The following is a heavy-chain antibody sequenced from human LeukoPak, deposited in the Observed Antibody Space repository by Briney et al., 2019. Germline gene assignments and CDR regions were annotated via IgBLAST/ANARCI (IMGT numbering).Heavy chain of an antibody. Sequence: SQTLSLTCTVSGGSISSGGYYWSWIRQHPGKGLEWIGYIYYSGSTYYNPSLKSRVTISVDTSKNQFSLKLSSVTAADTAVYYCARDDNDLTISLDYWGQGTLVTVSS. CDR2: IYYSGST. CDR1: GGSISSGGYY. V-gene: IGHV4-31*03. D-gene: IGHD3-3*01. CDR3: ARDDNDLTISLDY. J-gene: IGHJ4*02.